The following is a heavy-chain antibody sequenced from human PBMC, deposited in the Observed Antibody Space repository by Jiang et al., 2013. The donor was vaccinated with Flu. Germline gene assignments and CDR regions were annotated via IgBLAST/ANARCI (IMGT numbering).Heavy chain of an antibody. CDR2: IHYSGTT. CDR3: ARVTGYCSSTSCYTTFDY. Sequence: GPGLVKPSETLSLTCTVSGGSINNYFWSWIRQPPGKGLAWIGYIHYSGTTFYNPSLKSRLTISVDVSRNQFSLKLSSVTAADTAVYYCARVTGYCSSTSCYTTFDYWGQGTLVTVSS. CDR1: GGSINNYF. D-gene: IGHD2-2*02. V-gene: IGHV4-59*01. J-gene: IGHJ4*02.